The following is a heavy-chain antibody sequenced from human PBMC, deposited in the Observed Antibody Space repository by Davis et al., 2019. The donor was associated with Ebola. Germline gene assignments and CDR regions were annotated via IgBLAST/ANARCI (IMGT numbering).Heavy chain of an antibody. CDR1: GFSFDDYA. CDR2: ISWNSDHI. V-gene: IGHV3-9*01. CDR3: AKDRNYDQYYGIDV. J-gene: IGHJ6*02. Sequence: GGSLRLSCAGSGFSFDDYAMHWVRQAPGKGLDWVSGISWNSDHIDYAASVKGRFTISRDNAKNSLYLQMNSLRPEDTALYYCAKDRNYDQYYGIDVWGQGTAVTV.